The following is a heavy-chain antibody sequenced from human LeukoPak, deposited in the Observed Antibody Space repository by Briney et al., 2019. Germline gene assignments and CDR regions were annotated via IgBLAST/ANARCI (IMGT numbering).Heavy chain of an antibody. CDR1: GDSVSNNTTA. J-gene: IGHJ4*02. CDR3: ARGYWVNY. Sequence: HSQTLSLTCAISGDSVSNNTTAWNWIRQSPSRGLEWLGRTYYRSKWYNEYAISVKSRITINPDTSKNHFSLQLNSVTPEDTAVYYCARGYWVNYWGQGTLVTVSS. D-gene: IGHD1-14*01. V-gene: IGHV6-1*01. CDR2: TYYRSKWYN.